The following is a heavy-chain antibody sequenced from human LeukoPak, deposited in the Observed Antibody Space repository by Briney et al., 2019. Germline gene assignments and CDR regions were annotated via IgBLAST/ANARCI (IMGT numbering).Heavy chain of an antibody. J-gene: IGHJ4*02. CDR1: GFTFSTYW. D-gene: IGHD6-13*01. Sequence: GGSLRLSSAASGFTFSTYWMSWVRQAPGKGLEWVANIKQDGSEKYYVDSVKGRFTISRDNAKNSLYLQMNSLRAEDTAMYYCARDSAGNDYWGQGTLVTVSS. CDR3: ARDSAGNDY. CDR2: IKQDGSEK. V-gene: IGHV3-7*01.